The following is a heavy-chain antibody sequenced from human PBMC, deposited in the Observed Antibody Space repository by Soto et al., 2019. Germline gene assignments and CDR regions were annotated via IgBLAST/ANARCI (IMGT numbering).Heavy chain of an antibody. CDR1: GYTFTSYG. Sequence: GASVKVSCKASGYTFTSYGISWVRQAPGQGLEWMGWISAYNGNTNYAQKLQGRVTMTTVTSTSTAYMELRSLRSDDTAVYYCAGVLRFLEWLPTHDAFDIWGQGTMVTVSS. V-gene: IGHV1-18*01. CDR2: ISAYNGNT. J-gene: IGHJ3*02. D-gene: IGHD3-3*01. CDR3: AGVLRFLEWLPTHDAFDI.